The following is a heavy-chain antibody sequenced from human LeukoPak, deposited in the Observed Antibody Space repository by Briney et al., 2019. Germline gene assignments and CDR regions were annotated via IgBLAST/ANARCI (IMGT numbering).Heavy chain of an antibody. CDR2: IYSDGNT. J-gene: IGHJ4*02. CDR1: GSTVITND. D-gene: IGHD1-14*01. V-gene: IGHV3-53*01. CDR3: ARGVEPLAANTLAY. Sequence: PGGSLRLSCAASGSTVITNDMTWVRQAPGKGLEWVSVIYSDGNTKYADSVQGRFTISRDNSKNALYLEMSSLSPDDTAVYYCARGVEPLAANTLAYWGQGTLVTVSS.